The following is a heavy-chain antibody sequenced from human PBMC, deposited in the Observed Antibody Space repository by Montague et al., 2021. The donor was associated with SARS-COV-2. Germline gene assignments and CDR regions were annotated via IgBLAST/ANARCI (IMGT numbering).Heavy chain of an antibody. CDR1: GFTFSSYA. Sequence: PLRLSCAASGFTFSSYAMSWVRQAPGKGLEWVSVIYSGGSSTYYADSVKGRFTISRDNPKNTLYLQMNSLRAEDTAVYYCAKQARITMIVGVYPDGIDYWGQGTLVTVSS. V-gene: IGHV3-23*03. J-gene: IGHJ4*02. D-gene: IGHD3-22*01. CDR3: AKQARITMIVGVYPDGIDY. CDR2: IYSGGSST.